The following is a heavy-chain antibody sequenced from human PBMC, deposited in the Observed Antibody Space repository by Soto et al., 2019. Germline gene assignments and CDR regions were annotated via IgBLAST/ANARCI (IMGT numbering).Heavy chain of an antibody. CDR3: ARGGSIADRPDFFCPHGAAVS. Sequence: QVQLQQWGAGLLKPSETLSLTCAVYGGSFSGYYWSWIRQPPGKGLGWIGEINHSGSTNYNPSLKSRLTRSVDTTRRQFSLKPSSVAAADTPVYYCARGGSIADRPDFFCPHGAAVSWGQGTLVTVSS. D-gene: IGHD6-6*01. CDR1: GGSFSGYY. CDR2: INHSGST. J-gene: IGHJ5*02. V-gene: IGHV4-34*01.